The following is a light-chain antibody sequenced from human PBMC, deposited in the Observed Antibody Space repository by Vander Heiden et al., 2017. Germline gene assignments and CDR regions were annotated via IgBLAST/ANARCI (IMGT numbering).Light chain of an antibody. J-gene: IGLJ2*01. Sequence: SSQLTHAPSVSVSSGQTGRIPCHGYGLSTWYACCHQQKPGQAPVLVLSGKDNRPSGIPDRFSGSSAEKIAALTIPGAQAEDEAEYVCNSRDWSGAYVVFGGGTKLTVL. CDR3: NSRDWSGAYVV. CDR2: GKD. V-gene: IGLV3-19*01. CDR1: GLSTWY.